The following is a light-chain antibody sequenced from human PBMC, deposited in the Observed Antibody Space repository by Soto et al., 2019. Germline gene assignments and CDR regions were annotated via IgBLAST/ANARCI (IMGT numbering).Light chain of an antibody. V-gene: IGKV1-5*03. CDR1: QSISSW. CDR3: QQYGSSPPWT. J-gene: IGKJ1*01. CDR2: KAS. Sequence: DSQMTQSTSTLSASVGDRVTITCRASQSISSWLAWYQQKPGKAPKLLIYKASSLESGVPSRFSGSGSGTDFTLTISRLEPEDFAVYYCQQYGSSPPWTFGQGTKVDIK.